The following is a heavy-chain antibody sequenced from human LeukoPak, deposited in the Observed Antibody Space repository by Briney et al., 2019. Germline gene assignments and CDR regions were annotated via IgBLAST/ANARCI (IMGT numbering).Heavy chain of an antibody. J-gene: IGHJ5*02. D-gene: IGHD1-26*01. V-gene: IGHV1-46*01. Sequence: GASEKVSCKASGYTFTSYYMHWVRQAPGQGLEWMGIINPSGGSTSYAQKFQGRVTMTEDTSTDTAYMELSSLRSEDTAVYYCATSGRWELPLDLAWGQGTLVTVSS. CDR2: INPSGGST. CDR3: ATSGRWELPLDLA. CDR1: GYTFTSYY.